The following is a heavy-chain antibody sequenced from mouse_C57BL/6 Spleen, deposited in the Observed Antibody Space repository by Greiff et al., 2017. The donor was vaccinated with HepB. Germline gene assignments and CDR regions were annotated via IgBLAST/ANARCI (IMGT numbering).Heavy chain of an antibody. CDR2: INPGSGGT. D-gene: IGHD2-3*01. V-gene: IGHV1-54*01. CDR3: ARSGYDGYYEDWFAY. J-gene: IGHJ3*01. Sequence: QVQLKQSGAELVRPGTSVKVSCKASGYAFTNYLIEWVKQRPGQGLEWIGVINPGSGGTNYNEKFKGKATLTADKSSSTAYMQLSSLTSEDSAVYFCARSGYDGYYEDWFAYWGQGTLVTVSA. CDR1: GYAFTNYL.